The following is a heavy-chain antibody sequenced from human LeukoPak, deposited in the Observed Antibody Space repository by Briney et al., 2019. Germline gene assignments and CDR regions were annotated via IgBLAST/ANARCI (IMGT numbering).Heavy chain of an antibody. CDR2: INHSGST. Sequence: SETLSLTCAIYGGSFSGYYWSWIRQPPGKGLEWIGEINHSGSTNYNPSLKSRVTISVDTSKNQFSLKLSSVTAADTAVYYCARGRAFFDWGQGTLVTVSS. CDR3: ARGRAFFD. D-gene: IGHD3-3*02. J-gene: IGHJ4*02. V-gene: IGHV4-34*01. CDR1: GGSFSGYY.